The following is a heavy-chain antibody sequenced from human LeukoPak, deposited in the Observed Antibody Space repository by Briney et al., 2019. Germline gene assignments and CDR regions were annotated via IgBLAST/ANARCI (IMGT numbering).Heavy chain of an antibody. J-gene: IGHJ4*02. V-gene: IGHV1-69*01. CDR1: GGTFSSYA. D-gene: IGHD1-1*01. Sequence: SVKVSCKASGGTFSSYAISWVRQAPGQGLEWMGGIIPIFGTANYAQKFQGRVTITADESTSTAYMELSSLRSEDTAVYYCARKGELERRRSWDCWGQGTLVTVSS. CDR3: ARKGELERRRSWDC. CDR2: IIPIFGTA.